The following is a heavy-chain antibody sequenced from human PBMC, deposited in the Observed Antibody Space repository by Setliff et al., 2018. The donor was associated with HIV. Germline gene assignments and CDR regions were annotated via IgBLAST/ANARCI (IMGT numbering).Heavy chain of an antibody. V-gene: IGHV3-49*04. CDR1: GFTFGDYG. D-gene: IGHD3-22*01. CDR2: IRSRAYGATT. Sequence: PGGSLRLSCTASGFTFGDYGMSWVRQAPGKGLEWLGFIRSRAYGATTEYAASVKGRFTISRDDSKSIAYLQMNSLESEDTAVYFCTKNYYDSSGYSYDEGYFDSWGQGTLVTVSS. CDR3: TKNYYDSSGYSYDEGYFDS. J-gene: IGHJ4*02.